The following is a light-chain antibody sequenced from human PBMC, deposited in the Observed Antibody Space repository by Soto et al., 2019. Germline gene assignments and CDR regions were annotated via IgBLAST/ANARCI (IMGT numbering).Light chain of an antibody. V-gene: IGLV4-69*01. CDR1: SGHNNYA. Sequence: QPVLTQSPSASASLGASVNLTCTLNSGHNNYAIAWHQQQPQQGPRYLMRLNSDGSHNKGDGIPDRFSCSSSGAERYLIISRLHSEDEADYYCQTWDAGILVFGTGTKLTVL. CDR2: LNSDGSH. J-gene: IGLJ1*01. CDR3: QTWDAGILV.